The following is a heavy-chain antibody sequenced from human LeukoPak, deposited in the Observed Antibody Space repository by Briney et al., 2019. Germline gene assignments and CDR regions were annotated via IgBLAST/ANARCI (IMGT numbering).Heavy chain of an antibody. Sequence: ASVKVSCKAFGYTFTTNYMHGVRQAPGQGPDGMGVISPSGGSTTYAQKFQGRVTLTRDMSTSTDYLELSSLRSEDTAVYYCARDNSVRDEAWWFNPWGQGTLVTVSS. D-gene: IGHD5-24*01. V-gene: IGHV1-46*01. J-gene: IGHJ5*02. CDR2: ISPSGGST. CDR3: ARDNSVRDEAWWFNP. CDR1: GYTFTTNY.